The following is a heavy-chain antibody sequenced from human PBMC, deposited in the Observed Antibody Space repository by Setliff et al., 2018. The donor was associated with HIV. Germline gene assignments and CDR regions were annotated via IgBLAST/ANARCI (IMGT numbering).Heavy chain of an antibody. Sequence: SETLSLTCAVYGGSLNDYYWSWIRLPPGKGMEWIGEINHRGSTNYNPSLKSRVTISVDTSKHQFSLKLTSVTAADTAVYYCARDWNHYFYYMDVWGKGTTVTVSS. CDR3: ARDWNHYFYYMDV. J-gene: IGHJ6*03. D-gene: IGHD1-1*01. V-gene: IGHV4-34*01. CDR2: INHRGST. CDR1: GGSLNDYY.